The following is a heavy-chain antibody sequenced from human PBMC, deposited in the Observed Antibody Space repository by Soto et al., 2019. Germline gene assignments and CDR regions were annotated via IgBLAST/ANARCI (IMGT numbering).Heavy chain of an antibody. CDR3: GGGTAARPVDYYGMDV. Sequence: PSETLSLTCTVSGGSISSYYWSWIRQPPGKGLEWIGYIYYSGSTSCNPSLESRVTISVDTTKNQFSLKLSSVTAADTAVYYCGGGTAARPVDYYGMDVWGQGTTVTVSS. CDR1: GGSISSYY. J-gene: IGHJ6*02. D-gene: IGHD6-6*01. V-gene: IGHV4-59*01. CDR2: IYYSGST.